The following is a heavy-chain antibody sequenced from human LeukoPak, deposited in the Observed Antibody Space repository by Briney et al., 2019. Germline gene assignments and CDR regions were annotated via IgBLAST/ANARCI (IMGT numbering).Heavy chain of an antibody. CDR3: SVNTVVRSPRYHMDV. D-gene: IGHD4-23*01. CDR2: IYHSGST. V-gene: IGHV4-30-2*01. CDR1: GGSISSGGYS. Sequence: PSETLSLTCAVSGGSISSGGYSWSWIRRPPGKGLEWIGYIYHSGSTYYNPSLKSRVTISVDRSKNQFSLKLSSVTAADTAVYYCSVNTVVRSPRYHMDVWGQGTTVTVSS. J-gene: IGHJ6*02.